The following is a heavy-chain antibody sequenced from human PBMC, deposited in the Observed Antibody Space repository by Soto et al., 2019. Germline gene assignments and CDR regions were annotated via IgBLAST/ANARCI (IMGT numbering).Heavy chain of an antibody. J-gene: IGHJ5*02. CDR2: ITGRGDST. D-gene: IGHD3-10*01. CDR1: GFPFSDHA. V-gene: IGHV3-23*01. CDR3: AKDPSSPVTRYNWFDP. Sequence: GGSLRLSCAASGFPFSDHAMHWVRQTPGKGLEWVSAITGRGDSTYYADSVKGRFTISRDNVKNTVYLQMNSLRAEDTAVYYCAKDPSSPVTRYNWFDPWGQGTLVTVS.